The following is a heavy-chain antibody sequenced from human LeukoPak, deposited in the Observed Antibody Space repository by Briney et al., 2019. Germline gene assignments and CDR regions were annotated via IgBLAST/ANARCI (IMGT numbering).Heavy chain of an antibody. CDR3: ARESKDTAGAFDI. D-gene: IGHD5-18*01. V-gene: IGHV1-69*05. CDR2: IIPIFGTA. CDR1: GGTFNSYA. J-gene: IGHJ3*02. Sequence: SSVKVSCKASGGTFNSYAISWLRQAPGQGLEWMGRIIPIFGTANYAQKFQGRVTITTDESTSTAYMELSSLRSEDTAVYYCARESKDTAGAFDIWGQGTMVTVSS.